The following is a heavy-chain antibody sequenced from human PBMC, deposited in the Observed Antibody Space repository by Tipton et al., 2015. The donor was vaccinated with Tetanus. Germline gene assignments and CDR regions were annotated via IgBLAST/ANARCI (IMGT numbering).Heavy chain of an antibody. V-gene: IGHV3-30-3*01. J-gene: IGHJ6*02. CDR1: GFTFSSYA. D-gene: IGHD4-17*01. Sequence: SLRLSCAASGFTFSSYAMHWVRQAPGKGLEWVAVISYGGSNKYYADSVKGRFTISRDNSKNTLYLQMNSLRAEDTAVYYCARVQKDYGVYYYYGMDVWGQGTTVTVSS. CDR2: ISYGGSNK. CDR3: ARVQKDYGVYYYYGMDV.